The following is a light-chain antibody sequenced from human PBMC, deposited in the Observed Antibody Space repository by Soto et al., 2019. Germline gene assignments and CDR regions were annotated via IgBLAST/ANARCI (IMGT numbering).Light chain of an antibody. CDR1: QIVNSA. CDR3: EQYNHWPPA. J-gene: IGKJ1*01. CDR2: GAS. Sequence: ERVMTQSPDTLSVSPGETATLSCRASQIVNSAVAWYQQKPGQPPRLLMYGASIRATGIPARFSGSVSGTEFTLTLSSLQSEDFAVYYCEQYNHWPPAFGQGTKVEIK. V-gene: IGKV3-15*01.